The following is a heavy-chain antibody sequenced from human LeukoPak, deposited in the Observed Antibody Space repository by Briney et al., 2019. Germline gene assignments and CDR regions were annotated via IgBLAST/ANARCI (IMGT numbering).Heavy chain of an antibody. Sequence: GASVKVSCKASGYTFSTYYMHWVRQAPEQGLEWMGVINPSGGSTSYAQRFQGRVTMTRDTSTSTFYMELGSLRSEDTAVYYCARHSLPGTTPFDYWGQGTLVTVSS. CDR3: ARHSLPGTTPFDY. D-gene: IGHD1-1*01. V-gene: IGHV1-46*01. J-gene: IGHJ4*02. CDR1: GYTFSTYY. CDR2: INPSGGST.